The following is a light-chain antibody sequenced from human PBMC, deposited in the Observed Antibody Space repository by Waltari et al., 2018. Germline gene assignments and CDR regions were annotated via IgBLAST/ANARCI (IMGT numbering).Light chain of an antibody. V-gene: IGKV3-11*01. CDR2: DTS. J-gene: IGKJ2*01. CDR1: QSVSIY. Sequence: IVLTQSPATLSLSPGDRAPLSCRASQSVSIYLAWYQQKPGRSPRLLIYDTSNRAAGVPARFTGSGSGTDFTLTISSLEPDDFAVYYCQQRRHWPSYTFGQGTRLEIK. CDR3: QQRRHWPSYT.